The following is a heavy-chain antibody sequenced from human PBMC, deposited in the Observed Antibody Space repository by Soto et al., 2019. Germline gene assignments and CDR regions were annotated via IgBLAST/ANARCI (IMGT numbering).Heavy chain of an antibody. D-gene: IGHD6-19*01. CDR2: IYSGGST. Sequence: GSLRLSCAASGFTVSSNYMSWVRQAPGKGLEWVSVIYSGGSTYYADSVKGRFTISRDNSKNTLYLQMNSLRAEDTAVYYCARDKVSSGWYWGAFDIWGQGTMVTVS. CDR3: ARDKVSSGWYWGAFDI. CDR1: GFTVSSNY. V-gene: IGHV3-53*01. J-gene: IGHJ3*02.